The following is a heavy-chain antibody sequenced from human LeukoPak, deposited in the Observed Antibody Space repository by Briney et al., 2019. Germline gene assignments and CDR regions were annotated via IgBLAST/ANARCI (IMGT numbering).Heavy chain of an antibody. CDR3: ARDPLKRAFDI. CDR2: ISSRSSTI. CDR1: GFTFSSYG. V-gene: IGHV3-48*01. Sequence: GGSLRLSCAASGFTFSSYGMNWVRQAPGKGLEWISYISSRSSTIYYADSVKGRFTISRDNAKNSLYLQMNSLRAEDTAVYYCARDPLKRAFDIWGQGTMVTVSS. J-gene: IGHJ3*02.